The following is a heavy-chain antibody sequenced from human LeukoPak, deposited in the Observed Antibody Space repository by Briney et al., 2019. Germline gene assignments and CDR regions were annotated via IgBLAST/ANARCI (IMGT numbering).Heavy chain of an antibody. CDR1: GFTFSSYG. Sequence: GGSLRLSCAASGFTFSSYGMHWVRQAPGKGLEWVAVISYDGSNKYYADSVKGRFTISRDNSKNTLYLQMNSLRAEDTAVYYCAKELHLGYSYGFDYWGQGTLVTVSS. V-gene: IGHV3-30*18. J-gene: IGHJ4*02. CDR3: AKELHLGYSYGFDY. CDR2: ISYDGSNK. D-gene: IGHD5-18*01.